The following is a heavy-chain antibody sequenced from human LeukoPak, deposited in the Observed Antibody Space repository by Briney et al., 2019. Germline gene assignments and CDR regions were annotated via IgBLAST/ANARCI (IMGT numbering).Heavy chain of an antibody. J-gene: IGHJ6*02. V-gene: IGHV4-59*08. D-gene: IGHD2-15*01. Sequence: SETLSLTCAVYGGSFSGYYWSWIRQPPVKGLEWIGYIYYSGSTNYNPSLKSRVTISVDTSKNQFSLKLSSVTAADTAVYYCARLGTCSGGSCYSYYYYGMDVWGQGTTVTVSS. CDR3: ARLGTCSGGSCYSYYYYGMDV. CDR2: IYYSGST. CDR1: GGSFSGYY.